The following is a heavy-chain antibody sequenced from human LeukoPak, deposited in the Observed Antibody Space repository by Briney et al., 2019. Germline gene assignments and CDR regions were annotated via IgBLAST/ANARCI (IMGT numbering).Heavy chain of an antibody. Sequence: PSETLSLTCTVSGGSISSGSYYWSWIRQPAGKGLEWIGRIYTSGSTNYNPSLKSRVTISIDTSKNQFSLKLSSVTAADTAVYYCAREVNYDFWSGYFYYFDYWGQGTLVTVSS. V-gene: IGHV4-61*02. CDR3: AREVNYDFWSGYFYYFDY. CDR1: GGSISSGSYY. CDR2: IYTSGST. D-gene: IGHD3-3*01. J-gene: IGHJ4*02.